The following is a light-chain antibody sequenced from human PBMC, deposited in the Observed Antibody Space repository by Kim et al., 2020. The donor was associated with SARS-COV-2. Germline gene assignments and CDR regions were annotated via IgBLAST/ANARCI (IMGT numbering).Light chain of an antibody. CDR1: SSNIGKEY. J-gene: IGLJ3*02. V-gene: IGLV1-51*01. CDR2: DND. Sequence: QSVLTQPPSVSAAPGQKVTISCSGSSSNIGKEYVSWYQQLPGTAPKLLIYDNDKRPSGIPDRFSGSKSGTSATLGITGLQIGDEADYYCGTWDTSLSIRVFGGGTKLTVL. CDR3: GTWDTSLSIRV.